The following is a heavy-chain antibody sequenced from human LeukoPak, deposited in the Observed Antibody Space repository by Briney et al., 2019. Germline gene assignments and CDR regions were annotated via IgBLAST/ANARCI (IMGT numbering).Heavy chain of an antibody. CDR1: GYTFTSYY. Sequence: VASVKVSCKASGYTFTSYYMHWVRQAPGQGLEWMGIINPSGGSTSYAQKFQGRVTMTRDTSTGTVYMELSSLRSEDTAVYYCASSYSSGWYLDWGQGTLVTVSS. V-gene: IGHV1-46*01. J-gene: IGHJ4*02. CDR3: ASSYSSGWYLD. CDR2: INPSGGST. D-gene: IGHD6-19*01.